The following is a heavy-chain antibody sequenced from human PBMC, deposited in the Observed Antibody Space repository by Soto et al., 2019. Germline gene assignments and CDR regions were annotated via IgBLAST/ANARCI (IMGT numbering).Heavy chain of an antibody. J-gene: IGHJ6*02. D-gene: IGHD3-3*01. CDR3: AAVPEYYDFWSGYPATIYYYYGMDV. V-gene: IGHV1-58*01. CDR2: IVVGSGNT. CDR1: GFTFTSSA. Sequence: ASVKVSCKASGFTFTSSAVQWVRQARGQRLEWIGWIVVGSGNTNYAQKFQERVTITRDMSTSTAYMELSSLRSEDTAVYYCAAVPEYYDFWSGYPATIYYYYGMDVWGQGTTVTVSS.